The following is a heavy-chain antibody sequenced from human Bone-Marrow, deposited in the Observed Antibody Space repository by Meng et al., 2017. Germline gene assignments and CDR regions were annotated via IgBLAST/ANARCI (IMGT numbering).Heavy chain of an antibody. CDR2: INHSGST. V-gene: IGHV4-34*01. D-gene: IGHD3-10*01. CDR1: GGAFSGYY. Sequence: QGRLKRGGAGVLKPSGTLCLTWAVYGGAFSGYYWSWIRQAPGKGLEWIGEINHSGSTSYNPSLKSRVTISVDTSKNQFSLKLSSVTAADTAVYYCAGISYYYGSGSYYKSYYFDYWGQGTLVTVSS. J-gene: IGHJ4*02. CDR3: AGISYYYGSGSYYKSYYFDY.